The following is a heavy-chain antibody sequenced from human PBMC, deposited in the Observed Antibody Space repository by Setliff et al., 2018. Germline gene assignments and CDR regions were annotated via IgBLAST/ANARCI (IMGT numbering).Heavy chain of an antibody. CDR1: GFRFSDYD. J-gene: IGHJ1*01. Sequence: PGGSLRLSYAASGFRFSDYDMHWVRQAPGKGLEWVASIRYDGSNKYYGDSVKGRFTISRGNSKNTLYLEMNSLRSEDTGIYYCAKDNIWSLDDWGQGTLVTVSS. V-gene: IGHV3-30*02. CDR2: IRYDGSNK. D-gene: IGHD2-8*02. CDR3: AKDNIWSLDD.